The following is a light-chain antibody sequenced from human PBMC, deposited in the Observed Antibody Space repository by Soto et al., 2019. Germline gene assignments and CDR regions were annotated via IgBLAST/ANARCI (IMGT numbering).Light chain of an antibody. Sequence: QSVLTQPASVSGSLGQSITISCTGTSSDVGGYNYVSWYQQYPGKAPKLMIYGVTNRPSGVSNRFSGSKTGNTASLTISGLQAEDEAYYYCFSHRSGDSHVFGTGTKVTVL. V-gene: IGLV2-14*01. CDR3: FSHRSGDSHV. J-gene: IGLJ1*01. CDR2: GVT. CDR1: SSDVGGYNY.